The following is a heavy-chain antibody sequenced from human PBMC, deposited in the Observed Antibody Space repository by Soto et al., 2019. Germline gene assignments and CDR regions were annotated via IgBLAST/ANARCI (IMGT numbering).Heavy chain of an antibody. Sequence: QVQLVESGGGVVQPGRSLRLSCAASGFTFSSYAMHWVRQAPGKGLEWVAVISYDGSNKYYADSVKGRFTISRDNSKNTLYLQMNSLRAEDTAVYYCAKSSYSGSYFVSWGQGTLVTVSS. J-gene: IGHJ4*02. CDR3: AKSSYSGSYFVS. D-gene: IGHD1-26*01. CDR1: GFTFSSYA. CDR2: ISYDGSNK. V-gene: IGHV3-30-3*01.